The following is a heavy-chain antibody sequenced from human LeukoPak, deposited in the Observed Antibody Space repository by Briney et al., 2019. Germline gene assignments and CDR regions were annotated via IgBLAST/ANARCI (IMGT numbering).Heavy chain of an antibody. CDR3: ARGGAYCGGDCYLDY. D-gene: IGHD2-21*02. Sequence: SETLSLTCTVSGGSISRYYRNWIRQPAGKGLEWIGRIYTSGTTNYNPSLKSRVTMSVDTSKNQFSLKLSSVTAADTAVYYCARGGAYCGGDCYLDYWGQGTLVTVSS. J-gene: IGHJ4*02. V-gene: IGHV4-4*07. CDR1: GGSISRYY. CDR2: IYTSGTT.